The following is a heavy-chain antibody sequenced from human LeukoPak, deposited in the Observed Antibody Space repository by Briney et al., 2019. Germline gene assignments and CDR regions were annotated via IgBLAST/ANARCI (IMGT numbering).Heavy chain of an antibody. CDR1: GFTFSTYA. CDR3: VKGRGYCSGASCAGTAFDI. J-gene: IGHJ3*02. D-gene: IGHD2-15*01. CDR2: ISGSGTGT. Sequence: GGSLRLSCAASGFTFSTYAMNWVRQAPGKGLEWVSVISGSGTGTYYADSVKGRFTISRDNSNNTLHLQMNSLRAEDTALYYCVKGRGYCSGASCAGTAFDIWGQGTMVTVSS. V-gene: IGHV3-23*01.